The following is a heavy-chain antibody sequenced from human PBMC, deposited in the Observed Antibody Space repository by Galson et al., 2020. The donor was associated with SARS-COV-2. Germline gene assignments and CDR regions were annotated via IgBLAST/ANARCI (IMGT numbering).Heavy chain of an antibody. J-gene: IGHJ4*02. V-gene: IGHV5-51*01. CDR3: ARLLHTYYYDSSGYYLPEVSGGFDY. CDR1: GYSFTSYW. D-gene: IGHD3-22*01. Sequence: HGESLKISCKGSGYSFTSYWIGWVRQMPGKGLEWMGIIYPGDSNTRYSPSFQGQVTISADKSISTAYLQWSSLKASDTAMYYCARLLHTYYYDSSGYYLPEVSGGFDYWGQGTLVTVSS. CDR2: IYPGDSNT.